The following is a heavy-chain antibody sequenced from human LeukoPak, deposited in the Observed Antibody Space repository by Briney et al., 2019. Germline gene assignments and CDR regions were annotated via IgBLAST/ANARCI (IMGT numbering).Heavy chain of an antibody. CDR2: IWYDGSNK. J-gene: IGHJ4*02. V-gene: IGHV3-33*01. Sequence: GRSLRLSCAASGFTFSSYGMHWVRQAPGKGLEWVAVIWYDGSNKYYADSVKGRFAISRDNSKNTLYLQMNSLRAEDTAVYYCARGSGRPLDYWGQGTLVTVSS. D-gene: IGHD3-10*01. CDR3: ARGSGRPLDY. CDR1: GFTFSSYG.